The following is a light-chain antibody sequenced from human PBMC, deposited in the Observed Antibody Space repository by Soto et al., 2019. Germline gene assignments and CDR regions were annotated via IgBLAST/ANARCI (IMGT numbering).Light chain of an antibody. CDR1: QSVGTY. J-gene: IGKJ1*01. V-gene: IGKV3-20*01. Sequence: DIVLTQSPGTLSSSPGARATLSCRASQSVGTYLAWHQQKPGQAPRLLIYGVYTRASGIPDRFSGSGSGTEFTLTITRLEREDSSVYFCQQYGYSQWTFGQGTKVDIK. CDR3: QQYGYSQWT. CDR2: GVY.